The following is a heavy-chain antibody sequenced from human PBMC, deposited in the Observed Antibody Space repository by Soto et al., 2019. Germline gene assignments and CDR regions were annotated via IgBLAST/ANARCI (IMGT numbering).Heavy chain of an antibody. J-gene: IGHJ4*02. Sequence: SETLSLTCTVSGGSISSYYWSWIRQPPGKGLEWIGYIYYSGSTNYNPSLKSRVTISVDTSKNQFSLKLSSVAAADTAVYYCARDRARVRYGRGESIFDYWGQGTLVTVSS. V-gene: IGHV4-59*01. D-gene: IGHD4-17*01. CDR1: GGSISSYY. CDR2: IYYSGST. CDR3: ARDRARVRYGRGESIFDY.